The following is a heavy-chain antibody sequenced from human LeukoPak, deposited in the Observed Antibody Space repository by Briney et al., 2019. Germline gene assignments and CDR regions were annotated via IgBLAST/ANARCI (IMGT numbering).Heavy chain of an antibody. CDR1: GFTFNTYA. V-gene: IGHV3-64D*06. CDR3: VGRVSGTFYFDH. CDR2: ISSNGVDT. D-gene: IGHD3/OR15-3a*01. J-gene: IGHJ4*02. Sequence: PGGSLRLSCSASGFTFNTYAMHWVRQAPGKGLEYVSGISSNGVDTYYADSVKGRFTISRDNSKNTLYLQMSSLRAEDTGLYSCVGRVSGTFYFDHWGQGTLVTVSS.